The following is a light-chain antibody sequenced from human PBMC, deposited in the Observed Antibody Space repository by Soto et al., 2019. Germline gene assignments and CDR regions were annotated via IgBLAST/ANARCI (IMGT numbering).Light chain of an antibody. J-gene: IGLJ3*02. CDR1: SGHSSYA. CDR3: QTWGNGILV. CDR2: LNSDGSH. V-gene: IGLV4-69*01. Sequence: QPVLTQSPSASASLGASVKLTCALSSGHSSYAIAWHQQQPEKGPRALMKLNSDGSHTRGDGIPDRFSGSSSGAERYLTISSLQSEDEADYYCQTWGNGILVFGGGTKLTVL.